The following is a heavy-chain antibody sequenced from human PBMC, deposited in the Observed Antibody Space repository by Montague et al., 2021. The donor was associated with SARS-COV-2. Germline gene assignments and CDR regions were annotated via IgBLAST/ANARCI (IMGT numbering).Heavy chain of an antibody. CDR1: GGSISSGGYY. CDR3: AMARITIVVVFDSFDI. D-gene: IGHD2-15*01. V-gene: IGHV4-31*03. CDR2: IYYSGST. Sequence: TLSLTCTVSGGSISSGGYYWSWIRQHPGKGLEWIGYIYYSGSTXYNPSLKSRVTISVDTSKNQFSLKLSSVTAADTAVYYCAMARITIVVVFDSFDIWGQGTMVTVSS. J-gene: IGHJ3*02.